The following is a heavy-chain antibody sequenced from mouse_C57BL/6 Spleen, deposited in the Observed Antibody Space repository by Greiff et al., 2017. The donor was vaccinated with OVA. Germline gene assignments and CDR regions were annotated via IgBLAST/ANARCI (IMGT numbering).Heavy chain of an antibody. J-gene: IGHJ3*01. Sequence: EVKLEESGGGLVKPGGSLKLSCAASGFTFSSYAMSWVRQTPEKRLEWVATISDGGSYTYYPDNVKGRFTISRDNAKNNLYLQMSHLKSEDTAMYYCARRDYDGGFAYWGQGTLVTVSA. CDR3: ARRDYDGGFAY. V-gene: IGHV5-4*03. D-gene: IGHD2-4*01. CDR2: ISDGGSYT. CDR1: GFTFSSYA.